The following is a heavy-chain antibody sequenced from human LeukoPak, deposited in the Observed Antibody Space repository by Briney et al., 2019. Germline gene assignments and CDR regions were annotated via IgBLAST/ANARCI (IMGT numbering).Heavy chain of an antibody. CDR1: GGSFSGYY. CDR3: ARARGYSYGRFFDY. Sequence: PSETLSLTCAVYGGSFSGYYWSWIRQPPGKGLEWIGEINHSGSTNYNPSLKSRVTISVDTSKNQFSLKLSSVTAADTAVYYCARARGYSYGRFFDYWGQGTLVTVSS. V-gene: IGHV4-34*01. D-gene: IGHD5-18*01. J-gene: IGHJ4*02. CDR2: INHSGST.